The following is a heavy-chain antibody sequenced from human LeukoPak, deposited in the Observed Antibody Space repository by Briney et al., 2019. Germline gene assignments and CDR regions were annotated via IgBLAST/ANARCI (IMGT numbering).Heavy chain of an antibody. CDR1: GGTFSSYA. CDR3: ARGGYCSSTSCYRWFDP. CDR2: IIPIFGTA. J-gene: IGHJ5*02. D-gene: IGHD2-2*01. V-gene: IGHV1-69*05. Sequence: SVKVSCKASGGTFSSYAISWVRQAPGQGLERMGGIIPIFGTANYAQKFQGRVTITTDESTSTAYMELSSLRSEDTAVYYCARGGYCSSTSCYRWFDPWGQGTLVTVSS.